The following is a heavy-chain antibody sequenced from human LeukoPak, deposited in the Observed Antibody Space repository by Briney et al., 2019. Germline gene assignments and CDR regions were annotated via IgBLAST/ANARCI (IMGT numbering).Heavy chain of an antibody. Sequence: PGGSLRLSCAASGFTFSSYDMSWVRQAPGKGLEWVAVISNSGGSTFYADSVKGRFTISRDNSKNTLYLQMNSLRAEDTAVYYCAKRASGSGTSLYYFDYWGQGTLVTVSS. CDR2: ISNSGGST. CDR1: GFTFSSYD. CDR3: AKRASGSGTSLYYFDY. V-gene: IGHV3-23*01. D-gene: IGHD3-10*01. J-gene: IGHJ4*02.